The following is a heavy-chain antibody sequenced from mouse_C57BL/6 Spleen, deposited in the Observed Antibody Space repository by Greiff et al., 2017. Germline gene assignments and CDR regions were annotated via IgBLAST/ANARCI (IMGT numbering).Heavy chain of an antibody. D-gene: IGHD2-1*01. CDR3: AREGIYYGNFFDY. CDR1: GYAFSSYW. V-gene: IGHV1-80*01. J-gene: IGHJ2*01. Sequence: VQLQQSGAELVKPGASVKISCKASGYAFSSYWMNWVKQRPGKGLEWIGQIYPGDGATNYNGKFKGKATLTADKSSSTAYMQLSSLTSEDSAVYFCAREGIYYGNFFDYWGQGTTLTVSS. CDR2: IYPGDGAT.